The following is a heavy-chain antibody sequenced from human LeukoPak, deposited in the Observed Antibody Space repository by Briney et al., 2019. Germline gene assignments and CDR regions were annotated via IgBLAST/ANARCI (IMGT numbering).Heavy chain of an antibody. J-gene: IGHJ5*02. CDR2: INGDGSTT. CDR1: GFTFSGYW. CDR3: ARDPRNLGLDP. D-gene: IGHD7-27*01. V-gene: IGHV3-74*01. Sequence: GGSLRLSCEASGFTFSGYWMYWVRQAPGKGLMWVSSINGDGSTTRYADSVKGRFTVSRDNTKNTLYLQMNSLRAEDTAVSYCARDPRNLGLDPWGQGTLVTVSS.